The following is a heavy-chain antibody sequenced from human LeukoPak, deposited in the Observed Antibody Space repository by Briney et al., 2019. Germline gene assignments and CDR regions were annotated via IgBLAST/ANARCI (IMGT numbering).Heavy chain of an antibody. CDR1: GFTFRSHG. V-gene: IGHV3-33*01. CDR3: ARWGDDKRLDY. J-gene: IGHJ4*02. Sequence: PGGSLRLSCAASGFTFRSHGMHWVRQAPGKGLEWVAVIWYDGSEKYYADSVKGRCTISRDNSRNMVYMQMDSLRVEDTAIYYCARWGDDKRLDYWGQGTLVTVSP. D-gene: IGHD3-16*01. CDR2: IWYDGSEK.